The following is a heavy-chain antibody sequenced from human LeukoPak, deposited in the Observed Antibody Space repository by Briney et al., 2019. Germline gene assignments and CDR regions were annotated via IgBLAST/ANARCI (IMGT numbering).Heavy chain of an antibody. D-gene: IGHD1-26*01. V-gene: IGHV4-39*07. CDR3: ARAWESIAGYYFDY. J-gene: IGHJ4*02. Sequence: PSETLSLTCTVSGGSISSSSYYWGWIRQPPGKGLEWIGSIYYSGSTYYNPSLKSRVTISVDTSKNQFSLKLSSVTAADTAVYYCARAWESIAGYYFDYWGQGTLVTVSS. CDR1: GGSISSSSYY. CDR2: IYYSGST.